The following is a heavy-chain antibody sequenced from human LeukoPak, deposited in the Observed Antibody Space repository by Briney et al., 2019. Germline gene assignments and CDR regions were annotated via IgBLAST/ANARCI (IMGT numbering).Heavy chain of an antibody. CDR3: ARDMSSGWYCDY. J-gene: IGHJ4*02. CDR1: GFTFSSYE. CDR2: ISSSGSTI. Sequence: GGSLRLSCAASGFTFSSYEMNWVRQAPGKGLEWVSYISSSGSTIYYADSVKGRFTISRDNAKNSLCLQMNSLRAEDTAVYYCARDMSSGWYCDYWGQGTLVTVSS. D-gene: IGHD6-19*01. V-gene: IGHV3-48*03.